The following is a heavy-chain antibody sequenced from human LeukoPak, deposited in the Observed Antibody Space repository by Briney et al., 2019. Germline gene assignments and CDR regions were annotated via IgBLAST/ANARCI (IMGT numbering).Heavy chain of an antibody. CDR1: GFTFSTYW. J-gene: IGHJ4*02. Sequence: GASLRLSCAASGFTFSTYWMHWVRQAPGKGLVWVSLINSDGSTTTYADSVKGRFTISRDNAKNTLYLQMNSLRAEDTAVYYCARDLMGSLDYWGQGTLVTVSS. CDR2: INSDGSTT. CDR3: ARDLMGSLDY. V-gene: IGHV3-74*01. D-gene: IGHD3-10*01.